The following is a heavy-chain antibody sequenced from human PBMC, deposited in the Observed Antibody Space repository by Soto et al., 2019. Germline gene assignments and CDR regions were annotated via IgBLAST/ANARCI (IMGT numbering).Heavy chain of an antibody. CDR2: ISSSSSTK. V-gene: IGHV3-48*01. CDR1: GFTFSSFS. CDR3: AKVVGDGNDYYGF. Sequence: SLRLSCAVSGFTFSSFSMNWVRQAPGKGLEWVSYISSSSSTKFYADSVKGRFTISRDNARNTLYLQMNSLRAEDTAVYYCAKVVGDGNDYYGFWGQGTLVTVSS. D-gene: IGHD3-22*01. J-gene: IGHJ4*02.